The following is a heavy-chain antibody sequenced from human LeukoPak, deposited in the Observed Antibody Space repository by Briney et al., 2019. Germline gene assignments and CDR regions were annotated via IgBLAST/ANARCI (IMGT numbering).Heavy chain of an antibody. D-gene: IGHD1-1*01. CDR1: GFTFSSYA. J-gene: IGHJ4*02. V-gene: IGHV3-23*01. Sequence: GGSLRLSCAASGFTFSSYAMSWVRQAPEKGLEWVSAISDNGGDTKYADSVKGRFTISRDNSKNTLYLQMNSLRVEDTAIYYCGKDWKLDYWGQGTLVTVSS. CDR3: GKDWKLDY. CDR2: ISDNGGDT.